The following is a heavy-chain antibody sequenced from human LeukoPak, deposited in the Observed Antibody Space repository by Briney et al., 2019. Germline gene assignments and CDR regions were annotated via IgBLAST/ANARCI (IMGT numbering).Heavy chain of an antibody. D-gene: IGHD3-16*01. CDR3: AKLATSDTGETY. Sequence: ASVKVSCKASGYTFTINHIHWLRQAPGQGLEWMGVINPSGDSTTYAQNFQGRVTMTRDTSTSTVYMELRSLRSEDTAIYYCAKLATSDTGETYWGQGTLVTVSS. CDR1: GYTFTINH. V-gene: IGHV1-46*01. J-gene: IGHJ4*02. CDR2: INPSGDST.